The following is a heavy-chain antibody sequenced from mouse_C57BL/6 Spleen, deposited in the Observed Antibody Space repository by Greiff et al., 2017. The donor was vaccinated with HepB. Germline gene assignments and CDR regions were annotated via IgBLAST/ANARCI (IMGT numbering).Heavy chain of an antibody. D-gene: IGHD1-1*01. V-gene: IGHV2-5*01. Sequence: QVQLKESGPGLVQPSQSLSITCTVSGFSLTSYGVHWVRQSPGKGLEWLGVIWRGGSTDYNAAFMSRLSITKDNSKSQVFFKMNSLQADDTAIYYCAKGGTTDYYAMDYWGQGTSVTVSS. J-gene: IGHJ4*01. CDR2: IWRGGST. CDR3: AKGGTTDYYAMDY. CDR1: GFSLTSYG.